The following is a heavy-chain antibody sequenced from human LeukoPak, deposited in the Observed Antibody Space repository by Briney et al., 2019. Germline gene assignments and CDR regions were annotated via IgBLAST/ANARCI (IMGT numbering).Heavy chain of an antibody. CDR2: ISSSSTI. J-gene: IGHJ4*02. Sequence: GGSLRLSCAASGFTFSSYSMNWVRQAPGKGLEWVSYISSSSTIYYADSVKGRFTISRDNAKNSLYLQANSLRAEDTAVYYCARGRPLLYSSGWSSDYWGQGALVTVSS. D-gene: IGHD6-19*01. CDR3: ARGRPLLYSSGWSSDY. CDR1: GFTFSSYS. V-gene: IGHV3-48*01.